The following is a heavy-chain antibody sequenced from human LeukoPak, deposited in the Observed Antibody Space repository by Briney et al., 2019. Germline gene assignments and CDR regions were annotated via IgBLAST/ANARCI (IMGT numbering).Heavy chain of an antibody. D-gene: IGHD3-10*01. Sequence: GGSLRLSCAASGFTFSSYWMSWVRQAPGKGLEWVANIKQDGSEKYYVDSVKGRFTISRDNAKNSLYLQMNSLRAEDTAVYYCARALTGLVRGVNDYWGQGTLVTVSS. V-gene: IGHV3-7*01. J-gene: IGHJ4*02. CDR2: IKQDGSEK. CDR1: GFTFSSYW. CDR3: ARALTGLVRGVNDY.